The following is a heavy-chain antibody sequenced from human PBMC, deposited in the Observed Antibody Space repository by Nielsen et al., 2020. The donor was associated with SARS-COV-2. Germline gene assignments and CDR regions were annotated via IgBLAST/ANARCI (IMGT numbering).Heavy chain of an antibody. CDR2: ISAYNGNT. J-gene: IGHJ4*02. Sequence: ASVKVSCKASGYTFTSYGISWVRQAPGQGLEWMGWISAYNGNTNYAQKLQGRVTMTTDTSTSTAYMELRSLRSDDTAVYYCARDQAYSGYDLQRFDYWGQGTLVTVSS. V-gene: IGHV1-18*01. CDR3: ARDQAYSGYDLQRFDY. CDR1: GYTFTSYG. D-gene: IGHD5-12*01.